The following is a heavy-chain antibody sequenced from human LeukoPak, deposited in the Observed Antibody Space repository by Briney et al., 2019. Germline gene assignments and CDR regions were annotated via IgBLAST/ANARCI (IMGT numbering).Heavy chain of an antibody. CDR3: ARICYASGSHRYDY. V-gene: IGHV3-72*01. CDR1: GFTFSDHY. D-gene: IGHD3-10*01. CDR2: IRNKAKSYTT. Sequence: GGSLRLSCAASGFTFSDHYMDWVRQAPGKGLEWVGRIRNKAKSYTTDYAASVKGRFTISRDDSKNSLYLHMNSLKTEDTAVYYCARICYASGSHRYDYWGQGTLVTVSS. J-gene: IGHJ4*02.